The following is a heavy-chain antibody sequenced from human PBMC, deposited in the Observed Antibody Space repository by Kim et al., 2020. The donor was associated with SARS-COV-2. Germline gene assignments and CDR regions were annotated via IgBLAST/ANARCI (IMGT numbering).Heavy chain of an antibody. Sequence: SVKVSCKASGYTFTYRYQHWVRQAPGQALEWMRWITPFNGNTNYAQKFQDRVTITRDRSMSTAYMELSSLRSEDTAMYYCALLYDILTGAFDIWGQGTMVTVSS. J-gene: IGHJ3*02. CDR2: ITPFNGNT. CDR1: GYTFTYRY. CDR3: ALLYDILTGAFDI. V-gene: IGHV1-45*02. D-gene: IGHD3-9*01.